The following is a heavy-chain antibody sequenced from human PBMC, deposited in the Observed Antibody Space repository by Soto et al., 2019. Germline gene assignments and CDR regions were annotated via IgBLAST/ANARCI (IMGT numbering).Heavy chain of an antibody. CDR1: GFTFTSSA. Sequence: SVKVSCKASGFTFTSSAMQWVRQARGQRLEWIGWIVVGSGNTNYAQKFQERVTITRDMSTSTAYMELSSLRSEDTAVYYCAASLYDYIWGSYRCGPIGSFDYWGQGTLVTVSS. D-gene: IGHD3-16*02. CDR3: AASLYDYIWGSYRCGPIGSFDY. V-gene: IGHV1-58*02. J-gene: IGHJ4*02. CDR2: IVVGSGNT.